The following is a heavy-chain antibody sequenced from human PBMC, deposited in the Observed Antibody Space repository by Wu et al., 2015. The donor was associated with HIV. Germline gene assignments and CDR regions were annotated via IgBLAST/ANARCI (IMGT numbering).Heavy chain of an antibody. V-gene: IGHV1-2*02. Sequence: QVQLVQSGPEVKKPGASVRVSCGTSGHTFANFYIHWLRQAPGQGLEWMAWINPSGGSTIYSENFEGRVTVTRDTSMKTVYMELDSLRSGDTAVYYCARDATPITTEFDYWGQGTLITVSS. D-gene: IGHD4-11*01. CDR3: ARDATPITTEFDY. CDR1: GHTFANFY. CDR2: INPSGGST. J-gene: IGHJ4*02.